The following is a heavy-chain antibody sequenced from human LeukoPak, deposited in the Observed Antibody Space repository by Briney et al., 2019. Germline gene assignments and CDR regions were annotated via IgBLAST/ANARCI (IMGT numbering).Heavy chain of an antibody. CDR3: ASGNPIDFWSGYGAFDI. D-gene: IGHD3-3*01. Sequence: PSETLSLTCTVSGGSISSYYWSWIRQPPGKGLEWIGYIYYSGSTNYNPSLKSRVTISVDTSKNQSSLKLSSVTAADTAVYYCASGNPIDFWSGYGAFDIWGQGTMVTVSS. J-gene: IGHJ3*02. V-gene: IGHV4-59*01. CDR2: IYYSGST. CDR1: GGSISSYY.